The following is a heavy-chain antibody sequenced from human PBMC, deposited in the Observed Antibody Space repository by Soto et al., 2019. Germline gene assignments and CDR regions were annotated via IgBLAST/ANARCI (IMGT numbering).Heavy chain of an antibody. J-gene: IGHJ5*02. CDR3: ARDDYKDGGNNGFDP. D-gene: IGHD3-16*01. Sequence: PSETLSLTCTVSGGSITNYYWSWIRQPAGKGLEWIWRIYTKEGTNYNLSLRNRVTMSVDTSKNQFSLKLDAVTAADTAVYYCARDDYKDGGNNGFDPWGQGTLVTVSS. V-gene: IGHV4-4*07. CDR1: GGSITNYY. CDR2: IYTKEGT.